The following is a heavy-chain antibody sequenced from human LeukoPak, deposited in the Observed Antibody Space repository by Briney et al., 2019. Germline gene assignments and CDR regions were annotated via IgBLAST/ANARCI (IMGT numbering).Heavy chain of an antibody. D-gene: IGHD6-19*01. CDR2: IYNSGSI. J-gene: IGHJ4*02. CDR3: ARATVAGAFDF. V-gene: IGHV4-59*02. CDR1: GVSVPNFY. Sequence: PSETLSLTCTVSGVSVPNFYWNWIRQSLGKRLEWIGYIYNSGSINYNPSLKSRVAISEDTSKNQFSLKLSSVTAADTAVYYCARATVAGAFDFWGQGTLVTVPS.